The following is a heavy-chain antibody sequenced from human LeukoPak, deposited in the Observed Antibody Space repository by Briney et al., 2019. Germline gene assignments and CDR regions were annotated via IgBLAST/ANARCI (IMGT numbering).Heavy chain of an antibody. J-gene: IGHJ4*02. D-gene: IGHD6-13*01. CDR2: IYYSGTT. CDR3: ARGISAAVHF. CDR1: GGSISGSTYH. Sequence: SETLSLTCTVSGGSISGSTYHWSWIRQPPGKELEWIGSIYYSGTTYYKPSLKSRVTISVDTSKNQFSLRVSSVTGADTAVYYCARGISAAVHFWGQGTLVTVSS. V-gene: IGHV4-39*01.